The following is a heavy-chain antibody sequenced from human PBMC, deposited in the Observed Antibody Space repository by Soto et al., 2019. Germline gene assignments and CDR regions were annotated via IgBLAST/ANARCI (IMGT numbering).Heavy chain of an antibody. J-gene: IGHJ3*02. Sequence: GGSLRLSCAASGFTSSDHYMDWVRQAPEKGLEWVGRTRNKVNNYATEYAASVKGRFTISRDDSKNSLYLQMNSLKTEDTAVYYCAREERGYSDYGIDGFDIWGQGTMVTVSS. CDR2: TRNKVNNYAT. CDR3: AREERGYSDYGIDGFDI. V-gene: IGHV3-72*01. D-gene: IGHD5-12*01. CDR1: GFTSSDHY.